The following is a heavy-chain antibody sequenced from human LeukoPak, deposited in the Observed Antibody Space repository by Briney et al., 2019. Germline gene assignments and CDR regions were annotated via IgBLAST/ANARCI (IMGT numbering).Heavy chain of an antibody. Sequence: GGSLRLSCAASGFSFSSYSMNWVRQSPGKGLEWVSYISTSSSPIYYADSVKGRFTISRDNAKNYLYLQLNSLRAEDTAVYYCARAHTPRGIAAAGNWGHGTLVTVSS. CDR1: GFSFSSYS. CDR2: ISTSSSPI. D-gene: IGHD6-13*01. CDR3: ARAHTPRGIAAAGN. V-gene: IGHV3-48*01. J-gene: IGHJ4*01.